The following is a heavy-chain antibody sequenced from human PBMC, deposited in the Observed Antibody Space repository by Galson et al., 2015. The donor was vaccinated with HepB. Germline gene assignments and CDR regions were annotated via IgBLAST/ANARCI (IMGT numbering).Heavy chain of an antibody. CDR1: GFTLSSYW. V-gene: IGHV3-74*01. CDR3: AREVLRFLEWLPIGGGFDP. J-gene: IGHJ5*02. D-gene: IGHD3-3*01. Sequence: SLRLSCAASGFTLSSYWMHWVRQAPGKGLVWVSRINSDGSSTSYADSVKGRFTISRDNAKNTLYLQMNSLRAEDTAVYYCAREVLRFLEWLPIGGGFDPWGQGTLVTVSS. CDR2: INSDGSST.